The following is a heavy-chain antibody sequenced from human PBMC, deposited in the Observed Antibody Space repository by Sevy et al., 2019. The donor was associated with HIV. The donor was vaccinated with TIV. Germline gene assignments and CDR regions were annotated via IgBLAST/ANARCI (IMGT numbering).Heavy chain of an antibody. CDR1: GFTFSDYA. V-gene: IGHV3-30-3*01. D-gene: IGHD3-10*01. CDR3: ARGGGSGSYFFVTYYYYGMDV. CDR2: ISYDGSNK. Sequence: GGSLRLSCAASGFTFSDYAMHWVRQAPGKGLEWVAVISYDGSNKYYADSVKGRFTISRDNSKNTLYLQMNSLRAEDTAVYYCARGGGSGSYFFVTYYYYGMDVWGPGTTVTVSS. J-gene: IGHJ6*02.